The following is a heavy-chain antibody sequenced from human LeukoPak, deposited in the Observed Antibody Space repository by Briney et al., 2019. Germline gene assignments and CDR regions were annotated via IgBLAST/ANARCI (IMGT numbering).Heavy chain of an antibody. Sequence: GGSLRLSCAASGFTFSPYTMNWVRQAPGKGLEWVSSISSNSDYIYYADSVMGRFTISRDNAKNSLFLQMSSLRAEDTAVYYCARERVEMATSFDYWGQGTLVTVSS. D-gene: IGHD5-24*01. CDR1: GFTFSPYT. J-gene: IGHJ4*02. CDR3: ARERVEMATSFDY. V-gene: IGHV3-21*01. CDR2: ISSNSDYI.